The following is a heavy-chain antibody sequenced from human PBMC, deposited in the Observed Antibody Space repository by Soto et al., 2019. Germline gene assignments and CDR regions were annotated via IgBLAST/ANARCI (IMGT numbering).Heavy chain of an antibody. CDR3: ARAQSFEFPNWFAP. CDR2: IYYTGNT. Sequence: PSETLSLTCTVTGGSISTYYWSWIRQPPGKGLEWIGHIYYTGNTNYNPSLKSRVTISVDTSTNRFSLRLRSVSAAVTVVYYCARAQSFEFPNWFAPWGQGTLVPVSS. CDR1: GGSISTYY. J-gene: IGHJ5*02. V-gene: IGHV4-59*01. D-gene: IGHD3-10*01.